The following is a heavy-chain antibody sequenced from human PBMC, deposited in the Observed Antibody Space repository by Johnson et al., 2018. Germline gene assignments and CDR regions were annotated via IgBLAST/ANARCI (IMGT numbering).Heavy chain of an antibody. Sequence: QVQLQESGPGLVKPSETLSLICTVSGVSLSLHQWNWIRQPPGKGLEWIGVIYESGGTNYNPSLNSRVTISLGASKNQFSLKLSSVNAADTAVYYCARESFSITAGNDGFDLWGQGTMVTVSS. J-gene: IGHJ3*01. CDR2: IYESGGT. V-gene: IGHV4-59*11. CDR3: ARESFSITAGNDGFDL. CDR1: GVSLSLHQ. D-gene: IGHD6-13*01.